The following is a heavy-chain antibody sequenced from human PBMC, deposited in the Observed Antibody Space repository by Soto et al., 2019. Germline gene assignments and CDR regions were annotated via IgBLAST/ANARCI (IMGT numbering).Heavy chain of an antibody. V-gene: IGHV1-69*01. CDR1: GGTFNNYA. D-gene: IGHD3-10*01. Sequence: QVLLVQSGPEVKKPGSSVKVSCKASGGTFNNYAINWVRQAPGKGLGWMGGIIPTCGTGNHAQKFQGRVTITADESTTTAYMELNSLRSEDTAIYYCASFDGTLVRGGRSSPYEMDVWGQGTTVIVSS. CDR3: ASFDGTLVRGGRSSPYEMDV. J-gene: IGHJ6*02. CDR2: IIPTCGTG.